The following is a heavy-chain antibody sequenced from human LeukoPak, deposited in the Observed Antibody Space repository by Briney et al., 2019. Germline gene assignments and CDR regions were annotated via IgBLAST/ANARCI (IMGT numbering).Heavy chain of an antibody. J-gene: IGHJ4*02. D-gene: IGHD3-10*01. CDR2: IYISGST. CDR3: ARGSAFDY. CDR1: GDSISSRNYY. V-gene: IGHV4-61*02. Sequence: SETLSLTCTVSGDSISSRNYYWSWIRQPAGKGLEWIGRIYISGSTNYNPSLKSRATISLDTYKNQASLKLSSVTAADTAVYCCARGSAFDYWGQGTMVAVSS.